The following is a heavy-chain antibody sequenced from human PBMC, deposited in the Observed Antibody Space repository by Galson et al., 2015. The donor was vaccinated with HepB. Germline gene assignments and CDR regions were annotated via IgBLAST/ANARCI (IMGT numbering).Heavy chain of an antibody. D-gene: IGHD3-16*01. Sequence: SVKVSCKASGYTFSTYGISWVRQAPGQGLDRMGWISATNGNTNYAQKFQGRVTITTDTSTSTAYMDLRSLKSDDTAMYYCVSVRYYDYEDFDDWGQGTLVTVSS. J-gene: IGHJ4*02. CDR3: VSVRYYDYEDFDD. V-gene: IGHV1-18*01. CDR2: ISATNGNT. CDR1: GYTFSTYG.